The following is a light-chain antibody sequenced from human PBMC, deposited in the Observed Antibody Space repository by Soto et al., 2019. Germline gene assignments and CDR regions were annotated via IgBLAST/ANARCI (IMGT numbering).Light chain of an antibody. CDR3: SSYASSSAYA. J-gene: IGLJ1*01. V-gene: IGLV2-14*01. Sequence: HSVLTQPASVSGSPGQSITISCTGTSSDVGGYNHVSWYQQHPGKAPKLIIFEVRNRPSGVSDRFSASKSGNTASLTISGLQTEDEAVYYCSSYASSSAYAFGTGTKLTVL. CDR2: EVR. CDR1: SSDVGGYNH.